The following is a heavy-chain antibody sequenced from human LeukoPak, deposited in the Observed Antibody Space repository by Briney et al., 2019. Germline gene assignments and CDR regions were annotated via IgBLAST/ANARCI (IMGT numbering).Heavy chain of an antibody. J-gene: IGHJ6*03. D-gene: IGHD3-22*01. CDR1: GYSFISHW. V-gene: IGHV5-51*01. Sequence: KCGESLKISCKGSGYSFISHWIGWVRQVPGKGLEWMGIIYPGDSDTRYSPSFQGQVTISADKSISTAYLQWSSLKASDTAMYYCARRNKLYYDSSGYYYGGNYYYYMDVWGKGTTVTVSS. CDR2: IYPGDSDT. CDR3: ARRNKLYYDSSGYYYGGNYYYYMDV.